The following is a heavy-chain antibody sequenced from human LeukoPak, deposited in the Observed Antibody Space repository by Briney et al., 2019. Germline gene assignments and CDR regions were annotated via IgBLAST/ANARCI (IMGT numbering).Heavy chain of an antibody. CDR3: ARGSGYARSIDY. CDR2: IYHSGST. J-gene: IGHJ4*02. V-gene: IGHV4-59*12. D-gene: IGHD5-12*01. CDR1: GGSISSYY. Sequence: SETLSLTCTVSGGSISSYYWSWTRQPPGKGLEWIGEIYHSGSTNYNPSLKSRVTISVDKSKNQFSLKLSSVTAADTDVYYCARGSGYARSIDYWGQGTLVTVSS.